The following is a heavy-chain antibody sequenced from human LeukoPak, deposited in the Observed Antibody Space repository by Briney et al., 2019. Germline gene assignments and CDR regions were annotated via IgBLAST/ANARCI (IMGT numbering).Heavy chain of an antibody. CDR2: ISSSSSTI. V-gene: IGHV3-48*01. CDR1: GFTFSSYS. D-gene: IGHD6-13*01. J-gene: IGHJ5*02. Sequence: PGGSLRLSCAASGFTFSSYSMNWVRQAPEKGLEWVSYISSSSSTIYYADSVKGRFTISRDNAKNSLYLQMNSLRAEDTAVYYCARDIAAAEEEYNWFDPWGQGTLVTVSS. CDR3: ARDIAAAEEEYNWFDP.